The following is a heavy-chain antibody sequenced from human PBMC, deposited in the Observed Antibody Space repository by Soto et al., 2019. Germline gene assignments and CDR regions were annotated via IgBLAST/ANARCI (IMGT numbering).Heavy chain of an antibody. D-gene: IGHD3-9*01. CDR3: ARALILTGYYIHDAFDI. J-gene: IGHJ3*02. CDR2: IYYSGST. V-gene: IGHV4-59*01. CDR1: GGSISSYY. Sequence: SETLSLTCTVSGGSISSYYWSWIRQPPGKGLEWIGYIYYSGSTNYNPSIKSRVTISVDTSKNQFSLKLSSVTAADTAVYYCARALILTGYYIHDAFDIWGQGTMVT.